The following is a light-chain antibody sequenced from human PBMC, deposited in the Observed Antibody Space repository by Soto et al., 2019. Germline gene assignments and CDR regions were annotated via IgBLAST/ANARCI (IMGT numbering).Light chain of an antibody. CDR2: SAS. V-gene: IGKV1-5*03. J-gene: IGKJ4*01. Sequence: DIQMTQSPSSLSASVGDRGTITCRASEDIRTWLAWYQQKPGKAPKLLIYSASSLETGVPSRFSGSGSGTDFTLTISSLQPDDFAAYFCQHYKSFSLTFGGGTKVDIK. CDR1: EDIRTW. CDR3: QHYKSFSLT.